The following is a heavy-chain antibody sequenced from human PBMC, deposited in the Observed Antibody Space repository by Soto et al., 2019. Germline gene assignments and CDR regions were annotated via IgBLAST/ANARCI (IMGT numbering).Heavy chain of an antibody. CDR1: GGSISSSSYY. CDR3: ARQYYYDSSGYGYFDY. V-gene: IGHV4-39*01. J-gene: IGHJ4*02. Sequence: SETLSLTCTVSGGSISSSSYYWGRIRQPPGKGLEWIGSIYYSGSTYYNPSLKSRVTISVDTSKNQFSLKLSSVTAADTAVYYCARQYYYDSSGYGYFDYWGQGTLVTVSS. D-gene: IGHD3-22*01. CDR2: IYYSGST.